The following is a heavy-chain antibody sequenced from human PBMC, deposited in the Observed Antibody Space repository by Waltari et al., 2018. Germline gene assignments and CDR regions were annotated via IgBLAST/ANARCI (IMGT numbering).Heavy chain of an antibody. J-gene: IGHJ4*02. CDR2: FDPEDGER. D-gene: IGHD4-4*01. CDR1: GYTLTELS. V-gene: IGHV1-24*01. CDR3: ASNQVDYSNYFYFDY. Sequence: QVHLVQSGAEVRRPGASVKVSCKVSGYTLTELSIHWVRQAPGKGLEWMGGFDPEDGERIYAQKFQCRVTMTEDTSTDTVYMEVSSLRSEDTAVYYCASNQVDYSNYFYFDYWGQGTLVTVSS.